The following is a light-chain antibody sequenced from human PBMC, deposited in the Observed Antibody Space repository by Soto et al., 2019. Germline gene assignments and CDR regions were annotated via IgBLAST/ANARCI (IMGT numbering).Light chain of an antibody. Sequence: QSALTQPASVSGSPGQSITISCTGTSSDVGGYNYVSWYQQHPGKAPKLMIFEVSNRPSGVSNRFSGSKSGNTASLTISGLQAEDEAAYYCSSYTTTPWVFGAGTTLTVL. J-gene: IGLJ3*02. CDR3: SSYTTTPWV. CDR1: SSDVGGYNY. CDR2: EVS. V-gene: IGLV2-14*01.